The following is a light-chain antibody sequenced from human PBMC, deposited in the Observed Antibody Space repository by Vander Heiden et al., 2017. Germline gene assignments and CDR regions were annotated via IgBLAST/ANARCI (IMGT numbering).Light chain of an antibody. CDR1: QSISKW. CDR3: QQDESYRT. V-gene: IGKV1-5*03. J-gene: IGKJ1*01. CDR2: KAS. Sequence: DIQMTQSPSTLSASVGDRVTITCRASQSISKWVAWYQQKPGKAPKILIYKASMLESGVPSSFSGSGSGTEFTLTSSDLQPDDFATYYCQQDESYRTFGQGTKVEIK.